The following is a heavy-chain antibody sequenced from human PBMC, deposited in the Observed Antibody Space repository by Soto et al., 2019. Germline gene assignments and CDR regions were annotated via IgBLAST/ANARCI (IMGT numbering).Heavy chain of an antibody. CDR2: IIPIFGTA. D-gene: IGHD3-22*01. CDR1: GGTFSRYA. Sequence: VSCTASGGTFSRYAVSWGRQDRERGLEWMGGIIPIFGTANYAQKFQGRVTITADESTSTAYMELSSLRSEDTAVYYCARSGYDSSGYYLANYWGQGTLVTVSS. J-gene: IGHJ4*02. CDR3: ARSGYDSSGYYLANY. V-gene: IGHV1-69*01.